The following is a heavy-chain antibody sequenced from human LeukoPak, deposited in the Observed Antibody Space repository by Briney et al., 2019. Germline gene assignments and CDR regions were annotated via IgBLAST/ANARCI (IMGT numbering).Heavy chain of an antibody. D-gene: IGHD4-23*01. Sequence: GGSLRLSCAASGFTFSSYWMHWVRQAPGKGLVWVSRINSDGSSTSYADSVKGRFTISRDNAKNTLYLQMNRLRAEDTAVYYCARVSSTVVIDYWGQGTLVTVSS. V-gene: IGHV3-74*01. CDR1: GFTFSSYW. CDR2: INSDGSST. J-gene: IGHJ4*02. CDR3: ARVSSTVVIDY.